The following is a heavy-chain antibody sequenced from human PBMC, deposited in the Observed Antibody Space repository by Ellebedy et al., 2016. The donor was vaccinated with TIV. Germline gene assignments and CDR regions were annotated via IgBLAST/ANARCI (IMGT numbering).Heavy chain of an antibody. D-gene: IGHD5-12*01. CDR1: GGSISSSNW. CDR2: IYHSGST. J-gene: IGHJ5*02. CDR3: ARGYSGYDPYNWFDP. V-gene: IGHV4-4*02. Sequence: MPSETLSLTCAVSGGSISSSNWWSWVRQPPGTGLEWGGEIYHSGSTNYNPSLKSRVTISVDKSKNQFSLKLSSVTAADTAVYYCARGYSGYDPYNWFDPWGQGTLVTVSS.